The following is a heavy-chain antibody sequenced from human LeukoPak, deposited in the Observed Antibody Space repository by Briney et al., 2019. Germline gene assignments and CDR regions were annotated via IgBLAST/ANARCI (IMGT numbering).Heavy chain of an antibody. CDR1: GGSFSGYY. Sequence: PSETLSLTCAVYGGSFSGYYWSWIRQPPGKGLEWIGEINHSGSTNYNPSLKSRVTISVDTSKNQFSLKLSSVTAADTAVYYCARGHWYFDWSRVHFDYWGQGTLVTVSS. V-gene: IGHV4-34*01. J-gene: IGHJ4*02. D-gene: IGHD3-9*01. CDR2: INHSGST. CDR3: ARGHWYFDWSRVHFDY.